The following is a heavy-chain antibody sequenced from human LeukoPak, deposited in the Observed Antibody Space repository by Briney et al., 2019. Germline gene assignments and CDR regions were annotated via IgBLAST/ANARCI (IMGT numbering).Heavy chain of an antibody. J-gene: IGHJ5*02. V-gene: IGHV3-21*01. D-gene: IGHD3-22*01. Sequence: GGSLRLSCAASGFIFSRYTMNWVRQAPGRGLEYVSSISSSSSYIYYADSVKGRFTISRDNAKNSLYLQMNSLRAEDTAVYYCARDHGSYYYDTSAGWFDPWGQGTLVTVSS. CDR2: ISSSSSYI. CDR3: ARDHGSYYYDTSAGWFDP. CDR1: GFIFSRYT.